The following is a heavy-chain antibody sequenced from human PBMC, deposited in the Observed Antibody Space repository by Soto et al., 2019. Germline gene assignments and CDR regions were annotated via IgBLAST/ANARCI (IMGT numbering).Heavy chain of an antibody. CDR3: ASRHGYYYDSSGHNAFAI. CDR2: INPNSGGT. CDR1: GYTFTGYY. V-gene: IGHV1-2*02. Sequence: ASVKVSCKASGYTFTGYYMHRVRQAPGQGLEWMGWINPNSGGTNYAQKFQGRVTMTRDTSISTAYMELSRLRSDDTAVYYCASRHGYYYDSSGHNAFAIWGQGTMVTVSS. D-gene: IGHD3-22*01. J-gene: IGHJ3*02.